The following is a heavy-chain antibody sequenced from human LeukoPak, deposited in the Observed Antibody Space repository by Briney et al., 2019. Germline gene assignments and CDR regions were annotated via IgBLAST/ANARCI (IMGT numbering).Heavy chain of an antibody. V-gene: IGHV3-23*01. Sequence: SGGSLRLSCAASGFTFSSYAMSWVRQAPGKGLEWVPAISGSGGSTYYADSVKGRFTISRDNSKNTLYLQMNSLRAEDTAVYYCAHYSNRLYFDYWGQGTLVTVSS. D-gene: IGHD4-11*01. J-gene: IGHJ4*02. CDR3: AHYSNRLYFDY. CDR2: ISGSGGST. CDR1: GFTFSSYA.